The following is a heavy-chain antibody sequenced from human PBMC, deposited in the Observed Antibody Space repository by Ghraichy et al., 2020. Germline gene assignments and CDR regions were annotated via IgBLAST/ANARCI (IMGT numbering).Heavy chain of an antibody. CDR3: ARHKEWAVTKFDY. CDR1: GGSISSSSYY. CDR2: IYYSGST. V-gene: IGHV4-39*01. J-gene: IGHJ4*02. Sequence: SETLSLTCTVSGGSISSSSYYWGWIRQPPGKGLEWIGSIYYSGSTYYNPSLKSRVTISVDTSKNQFSLKLSSVTAADTAVYYCARHKEWAVTKFDYWGQGTLVTVSS. D-gene: IGHD4-17*01.